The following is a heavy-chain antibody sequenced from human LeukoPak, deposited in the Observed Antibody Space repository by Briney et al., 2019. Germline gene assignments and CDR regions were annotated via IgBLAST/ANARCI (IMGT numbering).Heavy chain of an antibody. D-gene: IGHD4/OR15-4a*01. V-gene: IGHV3-23*01. CDR2: ITSAGET. CDR1: GFIFSNYA. Sequence: PGGSLPLSCATSGFIFSNYAMSWVRPTPGKGLEWVSSITSAGETKYADSVKVRFATSRDPSKNTLFLHLSNLRVEDTALYFCTRDQGRDYAPIGSATHAFWGQGTLVAVSS. CDR3: TRDQGRDYAPIGSATHAF. J-gene: IGHJ4*02.